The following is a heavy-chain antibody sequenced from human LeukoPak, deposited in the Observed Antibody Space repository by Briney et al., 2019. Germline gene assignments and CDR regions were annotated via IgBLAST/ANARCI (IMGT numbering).Heavy chain of an antibody. D-gene: IGHD2-2*01. V-gene: IGHV3-43D*04. CDR1: GFTFDDYA. CDR3: AKGYCSSTSCYPYYYYYYMDV. CDR2: ISWDGGST. Sequence: PGGSLRLSCAASGFTFDDYAMHWVRQAPGKGLEWVSLISWDGGSTYYADSVKGRFTISRDNSKNSLYLQMNSLRAEDTALYYCAKGYCSSTSCYPYYYYYYMDVWGEGTTVTVSS. J-gene: IGHJ6*03.